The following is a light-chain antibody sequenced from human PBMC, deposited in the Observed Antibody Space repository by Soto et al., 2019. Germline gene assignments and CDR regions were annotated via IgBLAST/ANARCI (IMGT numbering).Light chain of an antibody. V-gene: IGKV1-33*01. J-gene: IGKJ3*01. CDR2: DGA. CDR3: QKGDYLPI. CDR1: HDITSY. Sequence: DIQMTQSPSSLSASVGDRVTITCQASHDITSYLNWYQHKPGKATKLLIYDGAILEAGVPSRFCGSGSVTDFTFTISSLQPEDVATYYCQKGDYLPIVGPGTTVDFK.